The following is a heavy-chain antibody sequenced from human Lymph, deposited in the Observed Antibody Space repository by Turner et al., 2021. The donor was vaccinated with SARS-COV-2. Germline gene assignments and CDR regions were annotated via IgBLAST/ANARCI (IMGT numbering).Heavy chain of an antibody. Sequence: QVQPVESGGGLVQPWRAPRLFCSASGIPFISYGMHWVRQAPGKGLEWVAVISYDGGHKSYADSVKGRFTISRDNSKNTLYLQMISLRAEDTAVYYCAWALYYYYGMDVWGQGTTVTVSS. CDR1: GIPFISYG. CDR3: AWALYYYYGMDV. CDR2: ISYDGGHK. J-gene: IGHJ6*02. V-gene: IGHV3-30*03.